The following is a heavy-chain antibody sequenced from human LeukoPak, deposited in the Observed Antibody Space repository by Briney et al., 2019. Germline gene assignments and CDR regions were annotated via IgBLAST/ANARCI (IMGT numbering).Heavy chain of an antibody. J-gene: IGHJ3*02. V-gene: IGHV1-24*01. D-gene: IGHD3-10*01. Sequence: ASVKVSCKVSGYTLTELSMHWVRQAPGKGLERMGGFDPEDGETIYAQKFQGRVTMTEDTSTDTAYMELSSLRSEDTAVYYCATTITMVRGVMVDAFDIWGQGTMVTVSS. CDR3: ATTITMVRGVMVDAFDI. CDR2: FDPEDGET. CDR1: GYTLTELS.